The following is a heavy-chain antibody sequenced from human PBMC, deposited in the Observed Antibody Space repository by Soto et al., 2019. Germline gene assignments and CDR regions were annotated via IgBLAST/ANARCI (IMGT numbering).Heavy chain of an antibody. J-gene: IGHJ3*02. V-gene: IGHV3-33*01. CDR1: GFTFSSYG. D-gene: IGHD3-22*01. Sequence: PGGSLRLSCAASGFTFSSYGMHWVRQAPGKGLEWVAVIWYDGSNKYYADSVKGRFTISRDNSKNTLYLQMNSLRAEDTAVYYCARATFPPDRDYYDSSGEDPNDAFDIWGQGTMVTVSS. CDR2: IWYDGSNK. CDR3: ARATFPPDRDYYDSSGEDPNDAFDI.